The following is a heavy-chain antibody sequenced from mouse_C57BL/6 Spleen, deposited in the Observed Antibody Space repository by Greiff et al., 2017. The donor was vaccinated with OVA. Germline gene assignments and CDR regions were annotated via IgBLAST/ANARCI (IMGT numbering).Heavy chain of an antibody. V-gene: IGHV1-18*01. CDR3: ARETHYGSSEGYFDY. D-gene: IGHD1-1*01. CDR2: INPNNGGT. CDR1: GYTFTDYN. J-gene: IGHJ2*01. Sequence: SGPELVKPGASVKIPCKASGYTFTDYNMDWVKQSHGKSLEWIGDINPNNGGTIYNQKFKGKATLTVDKSSSTAYMELRSLTSDDTAVYYCARETHYGSSEGYFDYWGQGTTLTVSS.